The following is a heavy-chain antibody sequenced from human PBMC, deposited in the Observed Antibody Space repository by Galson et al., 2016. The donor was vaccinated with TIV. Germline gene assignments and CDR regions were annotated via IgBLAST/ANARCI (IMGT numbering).Heavy chain of an antibody. CDR1: GLTFNNFA. CDR2: LSGSGSKT. Sequence: SLRLSCAASGLTFNNFAMSWVRQAPGKGLEWVSSLSGSGSKTYYTDSVKGRFTISRDNSENTVYLLMNRLRAEDTAVYYCAKDGGGWYTTGWYYFDYWGQGTL. J-gene: IGHJ4*02. D-gene: IGHD6-19*01. CDR3: AKDGGGWYTTGWYYFDY. V-gene: IGHV3-23*01.